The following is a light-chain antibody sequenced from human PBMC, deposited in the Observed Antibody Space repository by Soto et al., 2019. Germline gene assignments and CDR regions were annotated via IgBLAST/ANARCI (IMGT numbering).Light chain of an antibody. J-gene: IGLJ1*01. CDR1: SSNIGSNT. CDR3: AAWDDSLNGYV. V-gene: IGLV1-44*01. CDR2: SNN. Sequence: QSVLTQPPSASGTPGQRVTISCSGSSSNIGSNTVNWYQQLPGKAPKLLIYSNNQRPSGVPDRLSGSKSGTSASLAISGLQSEDEADYYCAAWDDSLNGYVFGTGTKLTVL.